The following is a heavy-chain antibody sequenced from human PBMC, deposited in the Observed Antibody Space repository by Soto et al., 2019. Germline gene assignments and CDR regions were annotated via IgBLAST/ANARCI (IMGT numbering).Heavy chain of an antibody. Sequence: SETLSLTCTVSGGSISSGDYYWSWIRQPPGKGLEWIGYIYYSGSTYYNPSLKSRVTISVDTSKNQFSLKLSSVTAADTAVYYCARGWRYYDSSGYYSGYAFDIWGQGTMVTVSS. CDR2: IYYSGST. CDR3: ARGWRYYDSSGYYSGYAFDI. D-gene: IGHD3-22*01. J-gene: IGHJ3*02. V-gene: IGHV4-30-4*01. CDR1: GGSISSGDYY.